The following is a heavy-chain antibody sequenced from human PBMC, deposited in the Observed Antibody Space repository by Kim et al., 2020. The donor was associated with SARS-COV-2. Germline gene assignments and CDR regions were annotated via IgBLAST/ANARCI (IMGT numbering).Heavy chain of an antibody. V-gene: IGHV4-34*01. Sequence: SETLSLTCAVYGGSFSGYYWSWIRQPPGKGLEWIGEINHSGSTNYNPSLKSRVTISVDTSKNQFSLKLSSVTAADTAVYYCASRYSSGWHGDYWGQGTLVTVSS. CDR2: INHSGST. CDR3: ASRYSSGWHGDY. D-gene: IGHD6-19*01. CDR1: GGSFSGYY. J-gene: IGHJ4*02.